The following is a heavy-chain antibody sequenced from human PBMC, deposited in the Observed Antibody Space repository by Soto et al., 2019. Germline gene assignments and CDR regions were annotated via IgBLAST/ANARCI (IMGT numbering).Heavy chain of an antibody. CDR1: GGSISSGGYY. D-gene: IGHD5-18*01. CDR3: ARERAGEIRFDP. Sequence: QVQLQESGPGLVKPSQTLSLTCTVSGGSISSGGYYWSWIRQHPGKGLEWIGYIYYSGSTYYNPSLKSRVTISVDTSKNQFSMKLSSVTAADTAVYYCARERAGEIRFDPWGQGTLVTVSS. J-gene: IGHJ5*02. CDR2: IYYSGST. V-gene: IGHV4-31*03.